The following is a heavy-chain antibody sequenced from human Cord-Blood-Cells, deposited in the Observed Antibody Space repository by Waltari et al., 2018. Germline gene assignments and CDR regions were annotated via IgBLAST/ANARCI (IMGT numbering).Heavy chain of an antibody. D-gene: IGHD4-17*01. CDR2: IVLGSGNT. Sequence: QMQLVQSGPEVKKPGTSVKVSCKASGFTFTSSAVQCVRQARGQRLEWIGWIVLGSGNTNYAQKFQERVTITRDMSTSTAYMELSSLRSEDTAVYYCAADYGGNYYYGMDVWGQGTTVTVSS. CDR1: GFTFTSSA. V-gene: IGHV1-58*01. J-gene: IGHJ6*02. CDR3: AADYGGNYYYGMDV.